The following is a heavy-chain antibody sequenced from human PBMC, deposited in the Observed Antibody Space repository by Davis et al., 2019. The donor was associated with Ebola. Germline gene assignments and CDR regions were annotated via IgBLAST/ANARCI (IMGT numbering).Heavy chain of an antibody. CDR2: INVLNGNT. CDR3: ARRVYSSSYTWFDP. D-gene: IGHD6-6*01. V-gene: IGHV1-18*01. CDR1: GYTFTSYD. Sequence: ASVKVSCKASGYTFTSYDINWVRQATGQGLEWMGWINVLNGNTNYAQNLQGRASMTTDTSTSTAYMELRSLRSDDTAVYYCARRVYSSSYTWFDPWGQGTLVTVSS. J-gene: IGHJ5*02.